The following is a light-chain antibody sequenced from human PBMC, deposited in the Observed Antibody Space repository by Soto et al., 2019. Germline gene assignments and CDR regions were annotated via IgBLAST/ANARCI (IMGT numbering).Light chain of an antibody. J-gene: IGKJ1*01. Sequence: EIVLTQSPATLSLSPGERATVSCRASQSVSSHLAWYQQKRGRAPRLLIYDASSRASGIPARFSGSGSGTDFTLTISSLEPEDFAVYYCQQYGSSGRTFGQGTKVDIK. V-gene: IGKV3-11*01. CDR2: DAS. CDR1: QSVSSH. CDR3: QQYGSSGRT.